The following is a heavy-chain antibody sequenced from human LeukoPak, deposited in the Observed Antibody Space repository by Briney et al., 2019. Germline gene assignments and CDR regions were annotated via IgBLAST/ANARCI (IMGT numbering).Heavy chain of an antibody. J-gene: IGHJ4*02. CDR1: GFTFSIFA. CDR2: ISFDGRDK. CDR3: ARDLDSSGYYYAY. Sequence: GGSLRLSCPASGFTFSIFAMHWVRQPPGKGLECLAVISFDGRDKYYANAVNVGFTISRDNSENTVYLQMNSLRAEETAVYYCARDLDSSGYYYAYWGQGSLVTASS. D-gene: IGHD3-22*01. V-gene: IGHV3-30*04.